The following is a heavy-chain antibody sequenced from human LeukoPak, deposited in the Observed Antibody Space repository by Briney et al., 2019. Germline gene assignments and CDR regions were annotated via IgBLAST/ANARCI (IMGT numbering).Heavy chain of an antibody. D-gene: IGHD3-22*01. J-gene: IGHJ4*02. Sequence: PSQTLSLTCTVSGNSISSGDNYWSWIRQPAGKGLEWIGRIYTSGSTNYNPSLKSRVTISIDTSTNQFSLKLISVTAADTAVYYCARDSFYNSGGYFYFDYWGQGALVTVSS. CDR3: ARDSFYNSGGYFYFDY. CDR2: IYTSGST. CDR1: GNSISSGDNY. V-gene: IGHV4-61*02.